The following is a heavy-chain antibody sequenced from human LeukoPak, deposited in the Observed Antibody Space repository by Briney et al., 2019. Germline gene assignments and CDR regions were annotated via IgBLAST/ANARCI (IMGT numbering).Heavy chain of an antibody. J-gene: IGHJ4*02. V-gene: IGHV3-53*01. D-gene: IGHD2-15*01. CDR3: ARGLESCSSGSCFKD. CDR2: IYSSGST. Sequence: GGSLRLSCAASGFIVSSNYMSWARQAPGKGLEWVSLIYSSGSTYYTASVKGRFTISRDHSKNTLCLQMNSLRAEDAALYYCARGLESCSSGSCFKDWGQGTLVTVSS. CDR1: GFIVSSNY.